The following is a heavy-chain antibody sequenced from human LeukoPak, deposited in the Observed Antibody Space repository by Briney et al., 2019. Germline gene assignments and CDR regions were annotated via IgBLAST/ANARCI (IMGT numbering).Heavy chain of an antibody. Sequence: GGSLRLSCAASGFTVSTFQMSWLPQAPGQGLVGVSSISSGSSYINYTDTVKGRFTIYRDNAKKSLYLKMNRLRSEDTAVYYCTRERVTIVSGSWFDPWGQGTLVIVSS. V-gene: IGHV3-21*01. J-gene: IGHJ5*02. CDR3: TRERVTIVSGSWFDP. CDR1: GFTVSTFQ. CDR2: ISSGSSYI. D-gene: IGHD4/OR15-4a*01.